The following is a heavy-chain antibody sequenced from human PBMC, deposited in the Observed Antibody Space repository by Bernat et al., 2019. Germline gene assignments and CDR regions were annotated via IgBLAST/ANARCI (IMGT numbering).Heavy chain of an antibody. J-gene: IGHJ2*01. V-gene: IGHV4-59*01. CDR1: GGSISSYY. D-gene: IGHD2-15*01. CDR2: IYYSGST. CDR3: ATSQGYCSGGSCYSRWYFDL. Sequence: QVQLQESGPGLVKPSETLSLTCTVSGGSISSYYWSWIRQPPGKGLEWIGYIYYSGSTNYNPSLKSRVTISEDTSKNQFSLKLSSVTAADTAVYYCATSQGYCSGGSCYSRWYFDLWGRGTLVTVSS.